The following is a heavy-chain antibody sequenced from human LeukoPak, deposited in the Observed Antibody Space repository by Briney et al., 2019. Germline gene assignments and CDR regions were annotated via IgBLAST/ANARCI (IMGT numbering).Heavy chain of an antibody. CDR1: XXXVSSNY. CDR2: IYSGGST. J-gene: IGHJ4*02. Sequence: SGGSLRLSCAASXXXVSSNYMSWVRXAPGKGLEWVSVIYSGGSTYYADSVKGRFTISRDNSKNTLYLQMNSLRAEDTAVYYCARGYYGSGSLWDYWGQGTLVTVSS. D-gene: IGHD3-10*01. CDR3: ARGYYGSGSLWDY. V-gene: IGHV3-53*01.